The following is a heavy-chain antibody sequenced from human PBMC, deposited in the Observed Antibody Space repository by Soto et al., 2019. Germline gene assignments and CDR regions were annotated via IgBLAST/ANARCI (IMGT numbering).Heavy chain of an antibody. Sequence: TLSLTCTVSGGSISRGVYYWSWIRQHPGKGLEWIGYIYYSGSTYYNPSLKSRVTISVDTSKNQFSLKLSSVTAADTAVFYCAEPGRDINAGFAGFAPWGKGALVPVSP. V-gene: IGHV4-31*03. CDR2: IYYSGST. D-gene: IGHD2-8*02. J-gene: IGHJ5*02. CDR1: GGSISRGVYY. CDR3: AEPGRDINAGFAGFAP.